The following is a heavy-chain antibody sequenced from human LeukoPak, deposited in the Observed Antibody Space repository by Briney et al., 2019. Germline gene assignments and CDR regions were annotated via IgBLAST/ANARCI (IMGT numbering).Heavy chain of an antibody. V-gene: IGHV4-34*01. D-gene: IGHD3-10*01. CDR2: INHSGST. CDR3: ARVAHIWFGEMDFDY. J-gene: IGHJ4*02. CDR1: GGSFSGYY. Sequence: SETLSLTCAVYGGSFSGYYWSWIRQPPGKGLEWIGEINHSGSTNYNPSLKSRVTISVDTSKNHFSLKLSSVTAADTAVYYCARVAHIWFGEMDFDYWGQGTLVTVSS.